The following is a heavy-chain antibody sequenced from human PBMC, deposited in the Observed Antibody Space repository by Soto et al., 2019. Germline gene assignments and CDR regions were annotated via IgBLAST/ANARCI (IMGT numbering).Heavy chain of an antibody. Sequence: SETLSLTCTVSGGSISSYYWSWIRQPPGKGLEWIGYIYYSGSTNYNPSLKSRVTISVDTSKNQFSLKLSSVTAADTAVYYCAREVVGAADYWGQGTLVTVSS. V-gene: IGHV4-59*01. CDR2: IYYSGST. CDR3: AREVVGAADY. CDR1: GGSISSYY. J-gene: IGHJ4*02. D-gene: IGHD1-26*01.